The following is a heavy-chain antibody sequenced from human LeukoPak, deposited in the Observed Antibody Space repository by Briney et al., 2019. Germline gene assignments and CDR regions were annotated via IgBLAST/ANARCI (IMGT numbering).Heavy chain of an antibody. D-gene: IGHD5-24*01. V-gene: IGHV1-18*01. J-gene: IGHJ3*02. CDR2: ISAYNGNT. CDR3: ARDYLRWLQLRGAHDAFDI. CDR1: GYTFTSYG. Sequence: GASVKVSCKASGYTFTSYGISWVRQAPGQGLEWMGRISAYNGNTNYAQKLQGRVTMTTDTSTSTAYMELRSLRSDDTAVYYCARDYLRWLQLRGAHDAFDIWGQGTMVTVSS.